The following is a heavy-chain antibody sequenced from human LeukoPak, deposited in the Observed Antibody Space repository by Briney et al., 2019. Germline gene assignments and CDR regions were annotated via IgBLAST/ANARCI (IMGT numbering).Heavy chain of an antibody. V-gene: IGHV4-34*01. Sequence: SETLSLTSAVYGGSFSGYYWSWIRQPPGKGLEWIGNINHSGSTNYNPSLKSRVTISVDTSKNQFSLKLTSVTAADTAVYYCARGRRDGYNKIMPFDCWGQGTLVTVSS. CDR2: INHSGST. CDR1: GGSFSGYY. J-gene: IGHJ4*02. CDR3: ARGRRDGYNKIMPFDC. D-gene: IGHD5-24*01.